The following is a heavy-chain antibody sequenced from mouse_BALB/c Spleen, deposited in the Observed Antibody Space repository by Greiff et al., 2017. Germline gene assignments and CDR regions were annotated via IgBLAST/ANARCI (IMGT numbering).Heavy chain of an antibody. D-gene: IGHD2-10*02. CDR2: ISSGGSYT. Sequence: EVKVVESGGELVKPGGSLKLSCAASGFTFSSYGMSWVRQTPDKRLEWVATISSGGSYTYYPDSVKGRFTISRDNAKNTLYLQMSSLKSEDTAMYYCASPYGNYVDDYYAMDYWGQGTSVTVSS. CDR3: ASPYGNYVDDYYAMDY. V-gene: IGHV5-6*01. CDR1: GFTFSSYG. J-gene: IGHJ4*01.